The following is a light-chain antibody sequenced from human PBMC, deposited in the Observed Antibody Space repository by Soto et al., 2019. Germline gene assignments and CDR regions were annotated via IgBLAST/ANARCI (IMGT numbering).Light chain of an antibody. Sequence: DIQMTQSPSTLSASVGDRVTITCRASQSINSWLAWYQQKPGKAPKVVIYDASSLESGVPSRFSGSRSGTEFTLTISSLQPDDFATYYCQPYNTYPWTFGQGTKVEI. CDR2: DAS. J-gene: IGKJ1*01. CDR3: QPYNTYPWT. CDR1: QSINSW. V-gene: IGKV1-5*01.